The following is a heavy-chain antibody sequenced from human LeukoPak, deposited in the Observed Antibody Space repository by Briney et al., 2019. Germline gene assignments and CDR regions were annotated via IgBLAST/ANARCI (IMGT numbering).Heavy chain of an antibody. CDR2: INHGGDT. CDR3: ASHKYPVQAFDI. CDR1: GGSFSEYY. J-gene: IGHJ3*02. D-gene: IGHD2/OR15-2a*01. Sequence: SETLSLTCAVSGGSFSEYYWSWIRQPPGKGLEWLGEINHGGDTNYNSSLQSRVSLSVDTSKNMFSLMLSSVTAADMAVYYCASHKYPVQAFDIWGQGTMVTVSS. V-gene: IGHV4-34*01.